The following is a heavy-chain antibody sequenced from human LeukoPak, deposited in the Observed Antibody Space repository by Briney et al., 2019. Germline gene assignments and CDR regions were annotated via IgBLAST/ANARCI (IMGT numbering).Heavy chain of an antibody. CDR3: AKVRVPSIAARPVHDAFDV. Sequence: PGGSLRLSCAASGFTFSSYSMNWVRQAPGKGLEWVSSISSSSSYIYYADSVKGRFTISRDNAKNSLYLQMNSLRAEDTALYYCAKVRVPSIAARPVHDAFDVWGQGTMVTVSS. D-gene: IGHD6-6*01. CDR1: GFTFSSYS. CDR2: ISSSSSYI. J-gene: IGHJ3*01. V-gene: IGHV3-21*04.